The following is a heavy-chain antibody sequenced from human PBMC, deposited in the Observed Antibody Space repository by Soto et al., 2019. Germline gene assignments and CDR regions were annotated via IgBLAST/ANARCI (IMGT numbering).Heavy chain of an antibody. J-gene: IGHJ5*02. V-gene: IGHV4-31*03. CDR3: ARCLGVQDNWFDP. Sequence: SETLSLTCTVSGGSISSGGYYWSWIRQHPGKGLEWIGYIYYSGSTYYNPSLKSRVTISVDTSKNQFSLKLSSVTAADTAVYYCARCLGVQDNWFDPWGQGTLVTVSS. CDR2: IYYSGST. D-gene: IGHD3-10*01. CDR1: GGSISSGGYY.